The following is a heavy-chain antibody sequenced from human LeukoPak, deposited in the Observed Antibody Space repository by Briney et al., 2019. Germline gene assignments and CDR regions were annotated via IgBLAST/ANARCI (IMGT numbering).Heavy chain of an antibody. CDR1: GFTFSSYG. CDR2: IRYDGSNK. V-gene: IGHV3-30*02. J-gene: IGHJ6*03. D-gene: IGHD3-10*01. CDR3: AKEGSDPYYYYYYMAV. Sequence: GGSLRLSCAASGFTFSSYGMHWVRQAPGKGLEWVAFIRYDGSNKYYADSVKGRFTISRDNSKNTLYLQMNSLRAEDTAVYYCAKEGSDPYYYYYYMAVWGKGTTVTVSS.